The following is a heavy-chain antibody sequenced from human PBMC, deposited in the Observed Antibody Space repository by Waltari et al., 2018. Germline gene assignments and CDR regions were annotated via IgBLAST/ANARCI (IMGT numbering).Heavy chain of an antibody. D-gene: IGHD2-15*01. J-gene: IGHJ2*01. CDR3: ARDPVRGGRNRRRAWYFDL. Sequence: QVQLQESGPGLVKPSETLSLTCTVSGGSISNHYWSWIRQPAGKGLEWIGRIYTSGSTNYSPSLKSRVSMSVDTSKNQFSLKLTSVTAADTAVYYCARDPVRGGRNRRRAWYFDLWGRGTLVTVSS. V-gene: IGHV4-4*07. CDR2: IYTSGST. CDR1: GGSISNHY.